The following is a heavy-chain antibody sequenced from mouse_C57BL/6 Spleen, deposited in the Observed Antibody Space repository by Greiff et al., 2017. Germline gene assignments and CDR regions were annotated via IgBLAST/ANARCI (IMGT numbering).Heavy chain of an antibody. Sequence: QVQLQQPGAELVRPGSSVKLSCKASGYTFTSYWMEWVKQRPGQGLEWIGNIYPSDSETHYNQKFKDKATLTVDKSSSTAYMQLSSLTSEDSAVYYCAREYDAMDYWGQGTSVTVSS. CDR3: AREYDAMDY. J-gene: IGHJ4*01. CDR1: GYTFTSYW. V-gene: IGHV1-61*01. CDR2: IYPSDSET.